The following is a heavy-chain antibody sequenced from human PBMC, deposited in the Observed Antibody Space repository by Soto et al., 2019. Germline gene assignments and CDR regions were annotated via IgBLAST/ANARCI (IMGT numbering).Heavy chain of an antibody. CDR1: GFTFSANW. CDR2: INSDGSGP. D-gene: IGHD6-19*01. Sequence: GGSLRLSCTASGFTFSANWMHWVRQVPGKGLVWVARINSDGSGPRYADSVKGRFIISRDNAKNTLFLQMNSLRAEDTAEYYCARVGVGGSGWSGMDVWGQGTAVTVSS. J-gene: IGHJ6*02. V-gene: IGHV3-74*01. CDR3: ARVGVGGSGWSGMDV.